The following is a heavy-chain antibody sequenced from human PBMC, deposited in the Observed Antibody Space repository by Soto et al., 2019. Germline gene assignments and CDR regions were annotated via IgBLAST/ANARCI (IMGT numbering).Heavy chain of an antibody. Sequence: GASVKVSCKASGYPFTIYGVIWVRQAPGQGLEWMGWINTYNGNTKYAQNFQGRVTMTTDTSTSTAYLQWSSLKASDTAMYYCARYGTTGTTFWFDPWGQGTLVTVSS. J-gene: IGHJ5*02. V-gene: IGHV1-18*01. D-gene: IGHD1-1*01. CDR1: GYPFTIYG. CDR3: ARYGTTGTTFWFDP. CDR2: INTYNGNT.